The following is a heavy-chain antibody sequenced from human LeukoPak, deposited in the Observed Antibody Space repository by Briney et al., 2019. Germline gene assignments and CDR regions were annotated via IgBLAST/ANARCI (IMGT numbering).Heavy chain of an antibody. Sequence: SETLSLTCTVSGGSISSSSYYWGWIRQPPGKGLEWIGSIYYSGSTYYNPSLKSRVTISVDTSKNQFSLKLSSVTAADTAVYYCARRPWFGPWGQGTLVTVSS. J-gene: IGHJ5*02. CDR3: ARRPWFGP. CDR2: IYYSGST. CDR1: GGSISSSSYY. V-gene: IGHV4-39*01.